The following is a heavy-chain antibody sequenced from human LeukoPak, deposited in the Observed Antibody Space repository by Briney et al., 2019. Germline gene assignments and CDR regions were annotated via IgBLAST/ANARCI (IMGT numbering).Heavy chain of an antibody. D-gene: IGHD4-17*01. CDR1: GGFISSGGYS. CDR2: IYHSGST. Sequence: SQTLSLTCAVSGGFISSGGYSWSWIRQPPGKGLEWIGYIYHSGSTYYNPSLKSRVTISVDRSKNQFSLKLSSVTAADTAVYYCARGHGDYPHWFDPWGQGTLVTVSS. CDR3: ARGHGDYPHWFDP. J-gene: IGHJ5*02. V-gene: IGHV4-30-2*01.